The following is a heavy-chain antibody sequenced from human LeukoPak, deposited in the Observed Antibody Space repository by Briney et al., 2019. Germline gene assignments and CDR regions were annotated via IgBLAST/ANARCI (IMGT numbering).Heavy chain of an antibody. Sequence: ASVKVSCKASGYTFTSYDINWVRQATGQGLEWRGWMNPNSGNTGYAQKFQGRVTMTRNTSISTAYMELSSLRSEDTAVYYCARGKRGSYRAWFDPWGQGTLVTVSS. CDR1: GYTFTSYD. D-gene: IGHD1-26*01. V-gene: IGHV1-8*01. J-gene: IGHJ5*02. CDR3: ARGKRGSYRAWFDP. CDR2: MNPNSGNT.